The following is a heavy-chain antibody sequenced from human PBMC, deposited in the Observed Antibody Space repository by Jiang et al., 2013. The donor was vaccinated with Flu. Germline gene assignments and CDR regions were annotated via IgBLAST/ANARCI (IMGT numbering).Heavy chain of an antibody. V-gene: IGHV4-59*08. J-gene: IGHJ4*02. D-gene: IGHD2-15*01. Sequence: LLKPSETLSLTCIVSAGSISGYYWSWIRQPPGKGLEWIGYRYYTDSSNYNYNPSLKSRVAISVDTSKDQISLHLRSVTAAGTAVYYCARLSCSGGSCYEAYWGQGILVTVSS. CDR3: ARLSCSGGSCYEAY. CDR2: RYYTDSSNY. CDR1: AGSISGYY.